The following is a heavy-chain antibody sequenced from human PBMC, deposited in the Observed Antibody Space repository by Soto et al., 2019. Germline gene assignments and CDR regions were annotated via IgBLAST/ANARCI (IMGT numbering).Heavy chain of an antibody. CDR3: ARATGSNHPFDS. V-gene: IGHV3-74*01. J-gene: IGHJ4*02. CDR1: GFTFSTYW. D-gene: IGHD2-2*01. CDR2: ISTDGSST. Sequence: EVQLVESGGGLVQPGGSLRLSCAATGFTFSTYWMHWVRQGPGKGLVWVSRISTDGSSTTYADSVKGGFTISRDNAKNTLYLQMNSLRAEDTAVYYCARATGSNHPFDSWGQGSLVTVSS.